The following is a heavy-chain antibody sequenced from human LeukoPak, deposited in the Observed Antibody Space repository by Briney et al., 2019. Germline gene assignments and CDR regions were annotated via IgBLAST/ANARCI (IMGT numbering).Heavy chain of an antibody. V-gene: IGHV3-30-3*01. Sequence: GGSLRLSCAASGFTFSSYAMHWVRQAPGKGLEWVSVISYDGSNKYYADSVKGRFTISRDNSKNTLYLQMHSLRAEDTAVYYCARDGTTLDAFDIWGQGTMVTVSS. D-gene: IGHD1-7*01. CDR1: GFTFSSYA. CDR3: ARDGTTLDAFDI. J-gene: IGHJ3*02. CDR2: ISYDGSNK.